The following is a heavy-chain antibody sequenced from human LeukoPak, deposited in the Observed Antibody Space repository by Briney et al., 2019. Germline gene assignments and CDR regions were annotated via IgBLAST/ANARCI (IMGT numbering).Heavy chain of an antibody. J-gene: IGHJ6*02. CDR1: GGSISSSSYY. CDR2: IYYSGST. CDR3: ARGSMVRGVIDYYYYGMDV. Sequence: PSETLSLTCTASGGSISSSSYYWGWIRQPPGKGLEWTGSIYYSGSTYYNPSLKSRVTISVDTSKNQFSLKLSSVTAADTAVYYCARGSMVRGVIDYYYYGMDVWGQGTTVTVSS. V-gene: IGHV4-39*01. D-gene: IGHD3-10*01.